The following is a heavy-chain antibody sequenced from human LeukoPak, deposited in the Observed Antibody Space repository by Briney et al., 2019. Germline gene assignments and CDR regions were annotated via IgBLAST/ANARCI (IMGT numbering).Heavy chain of an antibody. D-gene: IGHD3-9*01. CDR2: IYHSGST. V-gene: IGHV4-30-2*03. CDR1: GGSISSGHYC. Sequence: PSQTLSLTCTVSGGSISSGHYCWSWIRQPPGKGLEWIGSIYHSGSTYYNPSLKSRVTISVDTSKNQFSLKLSSVTAADTAVYYCADFDILTGYSDYWGQGTLVTVSS. J-gene: IGHJ4*02. CDR3: ADFDILTGYSDY.